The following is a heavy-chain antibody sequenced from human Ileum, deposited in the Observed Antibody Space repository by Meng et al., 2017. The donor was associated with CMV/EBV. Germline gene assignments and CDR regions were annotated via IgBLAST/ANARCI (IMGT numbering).Heavy chain of an antibody. J-gene: IGHJ4*02. Sequence: QVQLQESGPGLVKTSETLSLTCYVSGGSISNYYWSWIRQPAGKGLEWIAHIYTSGTTNYNPSLKSRVTMSVDTSRNQFSLKLTSVTAADTAVYYCVRGYSSGWNYFHYWGQGTLVTVSS. CDR1: GGSISNYY. D-gene: IGHD6-19*01. CDR2: IYTSGTT. V-gene: IGHV4-4*07. CDR3: VRGYSSGWNYFHY.